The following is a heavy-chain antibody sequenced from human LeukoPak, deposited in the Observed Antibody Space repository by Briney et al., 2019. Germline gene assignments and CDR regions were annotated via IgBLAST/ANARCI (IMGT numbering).Heavy chain of an antibody. V-gene: IGHV3-30*02. CDR3: AKDGRYTYPYSYGSLSEAAAYIDY. Sequence: TGGSLRLSCAASGFTFSSYGMHWVRQAQGNGLEWVAFIRYDGSNKYYADSVKGRFTISRDNSKNTLYLQRNSLRAEDTAVYYCAKDGRYTYPYSYGSLSEAAAYIDYWGQGTLVTVSS. D-gene: IGHD5-18*01. CDR2: IRYDGSNK. J-gene: IGHJ4*02. CDR1: GFTFSSYG.